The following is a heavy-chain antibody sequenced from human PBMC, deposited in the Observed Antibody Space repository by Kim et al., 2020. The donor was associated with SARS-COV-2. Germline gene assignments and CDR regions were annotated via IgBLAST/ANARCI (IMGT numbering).Heavy chain of an antibody. CDR2: IYYSGST. J-gene: IGHJ6*02. V-gene: IGHV4-61*01. D-gene: IGHD2-15*01. CDR1: GGSVSSGSYY. CDR3: ARDPAVVAATSNYYYYGMDV. Sequence: SETLSLTCTVSGGSVSSGSYYWSWIRQPPGKGLEWIGYIYYSGSTNYNPSLKSRVTISVDTSKNQFSLKLSSVTAADTAVYYCARDPAVVAATSNYYYYGMDVWGQGTTVTVSS.